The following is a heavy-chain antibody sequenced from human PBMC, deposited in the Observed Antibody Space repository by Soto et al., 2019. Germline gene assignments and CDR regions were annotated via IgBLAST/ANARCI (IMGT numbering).Heavy chain of an antibody. V-gene: IGHV4-30-2*01. J-gene: IGHJ4*02. CDR2: IYHSGST. D-gene: IGHD3-22*01. CDR3: ARKVRYYDSSGHPDY. CDR1: GGSISSGGYS. Sequence: SETLSLTCAVSGGSISSGGYSWSWIRQPPGKGLEWIGYIYHSGSTYYNPSLKSRVTISVDRSKNQFSLKLSSVTAADTAVYYCARKVRYYDSSGHPDYWGQGTLVTVSS.